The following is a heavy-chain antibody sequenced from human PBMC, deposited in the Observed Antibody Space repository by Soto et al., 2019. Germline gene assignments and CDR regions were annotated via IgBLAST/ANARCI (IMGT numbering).Heavy chain of an antibody. J-gene: IGHJ5*02. CDR1: GSSISSSGYY. CDR3: ARLYSSSFSWFDP. CDR2: MYYNVGT. D-gene: IGHD6-13*01. Sequence: LSLTCIVSGSSISSSGYYWGWIRQPPGKGLEWIASMYYNVGTYYNPSLKSRVTISVDTSKNQFSLKLSSVTAADTAVYYCARLYSSSFSWFDPWGQGTLVTVSS. V-gene: IGHV4-39*07.